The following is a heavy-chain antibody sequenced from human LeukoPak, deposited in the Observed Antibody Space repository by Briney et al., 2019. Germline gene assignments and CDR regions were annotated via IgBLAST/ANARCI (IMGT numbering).Heavy chain of an antibody. Sequence: PGGSLRLSCAASGFTFSSYAMHWVRQAPGKGLEYVSAISSNGGSTYYANSVKGRFTISRDNSKNTLYLQMGSPRAEDMAVYYCARLVGATGYWGQGTLVTVSS. CDR3: ARLVGATGY. V-gene: IGHV3-64*01. CDR1: GFTFSSYA. D-gene: IGHD1-26*01. J-gene: IGHJ4*02. CDR2: ISSNGGST.